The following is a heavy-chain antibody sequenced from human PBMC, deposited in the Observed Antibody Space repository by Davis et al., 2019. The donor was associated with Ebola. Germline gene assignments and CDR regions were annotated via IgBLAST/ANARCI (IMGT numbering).Heavy chain of an antibody. Sequence: GGSLRLSCAASGFTFSSYSMNWVRQAPGKGLEWVSSISSSSSYIYYADSVKGRFTISRDNAKNSLYLQMNSLRAEDTAVYYCARSELLPYYFDYWGQGTLVTVSS. D-gene: IGHD1-26*01. CDR1: GFTFSSYS. J-gene: IGHJ4*02. V-gene: IGHV3-21*01. CDR2: ISSSSSYI. CDR3: ARSELLPYYFDY.